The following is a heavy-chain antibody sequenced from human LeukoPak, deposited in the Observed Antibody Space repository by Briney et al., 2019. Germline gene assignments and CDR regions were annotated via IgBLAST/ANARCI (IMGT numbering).Heavy chain of an antibody. D-gene: IGHD1-26*01. CDR1: GGSISSYY. CDR3: ARGRSNYYGMDV. V-gene: IGHV4-59*01. Sequence: SETLSLTCTVSGGSISSYYWNWIRRPPGKGLEWIGYIYYNGNTNYSPSPKSRVTMSVDTSKNLFSLKVSSVTAADTAVYYCARGRSNYYGMDVWGQGTTVTVSS. J-gene: IGHJ6*02. CDR2: IYYNGNT.